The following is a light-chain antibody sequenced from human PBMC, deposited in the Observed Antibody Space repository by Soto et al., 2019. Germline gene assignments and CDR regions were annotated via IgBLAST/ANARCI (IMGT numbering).Light chain of an antibody. CDR3: QRYGSPPWA. CDR2: AAS. CDR1: QSVGSNF. J-gene: IGKJ1*01. Sequence: IVLTQSPGTLSLSPGERATLSCRASQSVGSNFLAWYQQKRGQAPRILIYAASNRASGIPDRFSGSGSGSDFTLTISRREPEDFAVYYCQRYGSPPWAFGQGTRVEI. V-gene: IGKV3-20*01.